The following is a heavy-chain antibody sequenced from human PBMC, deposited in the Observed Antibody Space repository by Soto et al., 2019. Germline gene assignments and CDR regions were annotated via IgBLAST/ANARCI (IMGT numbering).Heavy chain of an antibody. CDR3: ATGLTLPVRPSFDT. J-gene: IGHJ5*02. Sequence: EVQLVESGGGLIQPGGSLRLSCAASGFTVSGNYITWVRQAPGKGLEWVSVIFSGDNTYYSDSVKGRLTISRDNSKNTVYLQMNRLRGDDTAVYFCATGLTLPVRPSFDTWGQGTLLTVSS. CDR2: IFSGDNT. CDR1: GFTVSGNY. V-gene: IGHV3-53*01. D-gene: IGHD2-21*02.